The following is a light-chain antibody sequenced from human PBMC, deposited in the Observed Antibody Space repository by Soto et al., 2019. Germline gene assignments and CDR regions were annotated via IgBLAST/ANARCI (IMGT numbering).Light chain of an antibody. CDR3: QQYGSSPWT. J-gene: IGKJ1*01. CDR2: GAS. V-gene: IGKV3-20*01. CDR1: PSISSSY. Sequence: EIVLTQSPGTVSLSPGERATLSCRASPSISSSYLAWYQQKPGQAPRLLIYGASSRATDIPDRFSGSGSGTDFTLTISRLEPEDFAVYYCQQYGSSPWTFGQGNKVDIK.